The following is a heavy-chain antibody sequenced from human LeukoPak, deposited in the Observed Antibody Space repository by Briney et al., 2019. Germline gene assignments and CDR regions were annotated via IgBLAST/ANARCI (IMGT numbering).Heavy chain of an antibody. CDR2: IIPIFGTA. CDR1: GGTFSSYA. Sequence: EASVKVSCKASGGTFSSYAISWVRQAPGQGLEWMGGIIPIFGTANYAQKFQGRVTITADESTSTAYMELSSLRSEDTAVYYCARDPTSSSVLDYWGQGTLVTVSS. D-gene: IGHD6-13*01. CDR3: ARDPTSSSVLDY. J-gene: IGHJ4*02. V-gene: IGHV1-69*13.